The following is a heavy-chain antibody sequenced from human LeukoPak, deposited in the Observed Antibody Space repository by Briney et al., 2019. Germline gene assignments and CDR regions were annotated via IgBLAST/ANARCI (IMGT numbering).Heavy chain of an antibody. V-gene: IGHV4-39*01. D-gene: IGHD6-6*01. CDR1: GGSISSSSYY. J-gene: IGHJ3*02. CDR3: ARHLPYSSSDHDAFDI. CDR2: IYYSGST. Sequence: SETLSLTCTVSGGSISSSSYYWGWIRQPPGKGLEWIGSIYYSGSTYYNPSLKSRVTISVDTSKNQFSLKLSSVTAADTAVYYCARHLPYSSSDHDAFDIWGQGTMVTVSS.